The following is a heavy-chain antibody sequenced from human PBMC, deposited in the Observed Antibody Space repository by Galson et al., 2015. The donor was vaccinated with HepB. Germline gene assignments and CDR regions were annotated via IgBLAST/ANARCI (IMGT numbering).Heavy chain of an antibody. Sequence: LSLTCAVSGVSLSGYYWNWVRQSPGKGLAWIGEINHSGRTNYNPSLERRVIIPVATSKNQFCLKLSSVTAADTAVYYCARGPYCSSTSFYTAFFYYYGMDVWGQGTTVTVSS. CDR1: GVSLSGYY. CDR2: INHSGRT. J-gene: IGHJ6*02. D-gene: IGHD2-2*02. CDR3: ARGPYCSSTSFYTAFFYYYGMDV. V-gene: IGHV4-34*01.